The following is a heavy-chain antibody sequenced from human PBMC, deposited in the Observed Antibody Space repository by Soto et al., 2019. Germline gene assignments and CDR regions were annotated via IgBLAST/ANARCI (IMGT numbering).Heavy chain of an antibody. CDR3: AREPLTQAHCSGGSCYQNWYFDL. CDR2: IYYSGST. V-gene: IGHV4-31*03. J-gene: IGHJ2*01. Sequence: TLSLTCTVSGGSISSGGYYWIWIRHHPGKGLEWIGYIYYSGSTYYNPSLKSRVTISVDTSKNQFSLKLSSVTAADTAVYYCAREPLTQAHCSGGSCYQNWYFDLWGRGTLVTSPQ. CDR1: GGSISSGGYY. D-gene: IGHD2-15*01.